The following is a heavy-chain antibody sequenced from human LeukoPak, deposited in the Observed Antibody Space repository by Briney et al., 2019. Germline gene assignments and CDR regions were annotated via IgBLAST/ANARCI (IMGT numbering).Heavy chain of an antibody. J-gene: IGHJ4*02. CDR3: AKEGAWSHLLYGGVDY. D-gene: IGHD2-2*02. Sequence: GGSLRLSCAASGFTFSTCAMTWVRQAPGKGLEWVSAINGGGHSTYYADSVKGRFTISRDNSKSTLYLQMNSLRAEDTAVYYCAKEGAWSHLLYGGVDYWGQGTLVTVSS. CDR2: INGGGHST. CDR1: GFTFSTCA. V-gene: IGHV3-23*01.